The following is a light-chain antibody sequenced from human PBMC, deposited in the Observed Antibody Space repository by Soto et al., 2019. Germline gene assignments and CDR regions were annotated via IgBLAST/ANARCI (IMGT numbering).Light chain of an antibody. CDR1: QSVLYSSNNKNY. CDR2: WAS. J-gene: IGKJ4*01. V-gene: IGKV4-1*01. Sequence: DIVMTQSPDSLAVSLGERATINCKSSQSVLYSSNNKNYLAWYQQKPGQPPKLLIYWASTRESGVPDRFSGSGSGTDFTLNLSSLQAEDVAVYYCQQYYSTPVLTFGGGTKVEIK. CDR3: QQYYSTPVLT.